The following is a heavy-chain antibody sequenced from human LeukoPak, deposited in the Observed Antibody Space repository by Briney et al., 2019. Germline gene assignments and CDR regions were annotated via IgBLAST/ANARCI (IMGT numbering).Heavy chain of an antibody. Sequence: GGSLRLSCVASGFTFSDFSLNWVRQAPGKGLEWISYIGSAIYYADSVKGRFTISRDNAKNSLYLQMNTLRPEDTAVYYCARALDPGIAVAGAWGQGTLVTVSS. CDR1: GFTFSDFS. J-gene: IGHJ5*02. CDR3: ARALDPGIAVAGA. V-gene: IGHV3-48*01. D-gene: IGHD6-19*01. CDR2: IGSAI.